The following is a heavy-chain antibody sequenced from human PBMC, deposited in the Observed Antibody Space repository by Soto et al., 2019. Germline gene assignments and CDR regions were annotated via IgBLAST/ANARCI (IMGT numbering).Heavy chain of an antibody. Sequence: SETKSLTCTVSGGTISGYDLSSIRQPPGKGLEWIGYIYYSGSTNYNPSLKSRVTISVETSKNQFSLKLSSVTAADTAVYYCARFNWYFDLWGRGTLVTVSS. V-gene: IGHV4-59*08. CDR3: ARFNWYFDL. CDR1: GGTISGYD. CDR2: IYYSGST. J-gene: IGHJ2*01.